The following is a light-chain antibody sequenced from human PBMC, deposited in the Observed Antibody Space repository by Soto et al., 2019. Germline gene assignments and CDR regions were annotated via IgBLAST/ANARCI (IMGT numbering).Light chain of an antibody. CDR2: DAS. CDR1: QSISSW. V-gene: IGKV1-5*01. Sequence: DIQMTQSPSTLSASVGDRVTITCRASQSISSWLAWYQQKPGKDPKLLIYDASSLESGVPSRFSGSGSGTELTLTISSLQPDDFATYYCQQYNSYSPYTFGQGTKLEIK. J-gene: IGKJ2*01. CDR3: QQYNSYSPYT.